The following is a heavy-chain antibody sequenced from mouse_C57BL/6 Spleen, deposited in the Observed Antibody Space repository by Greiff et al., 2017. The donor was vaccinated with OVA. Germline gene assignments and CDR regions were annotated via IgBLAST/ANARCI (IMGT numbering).Heavy chain of an antibody. J-gene: IGHJ4*01. CDR2: IDPSDSYT. V-gene: IGHV1-69*01. CDR3: ALGYYGSSYDYAMDY. CDR1: GYTFTSYW. Sequence: VQLQQPGAELVMPGASVKLSCKASGYTFTSYWMHWVKQRPGQGLEWIGEIDPSDSYTNYNQKFKGKSTLTVDNSSSTAYMQLISLTSEDSAVYYCALGYYGSSYDYAMDYWGQGTSVTVSS. D-gene: IGHD1-1*01.